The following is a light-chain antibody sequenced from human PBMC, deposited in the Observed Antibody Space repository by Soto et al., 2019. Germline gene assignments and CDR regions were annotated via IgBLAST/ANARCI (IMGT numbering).Light chain of an antibody. CDR2: DAS. J-gene: IGKJ2*01. CDR3: QQYNSDSYT. CDR1: RSISSW. V-gene: IGKV1-5*01. Sequence: DVQMTQTPSTLSASVGYRVTVAFRASRSISSWLAWYQQKPGKAPKLLIYDASSLESGVPSRFSGSGSGTEFTLTISSLQHDDFATYYCQQYNSDSYTFGQETKV.